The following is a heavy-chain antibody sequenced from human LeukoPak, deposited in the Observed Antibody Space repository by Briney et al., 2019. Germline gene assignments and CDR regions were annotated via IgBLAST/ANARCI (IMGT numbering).Heavy chain of an antibody. CDR3: ARDERAGSGSYKYYYYGMDV. D-gene: IGHD3-10*01. J-gene: IGHJ6*04. CDR2: ISAYNGNT. CDR1: GYTFTSYG. Sequence: ASVKVSCKASGYTFTSYGISWVRQAPGHGLEWMGWISAYNGNTNYAQKLQGRVTMTTDTSTSTAYMELRSLRSDDTAVYYCARDERAGSGSYKYYYYGMDVWGKGTTVTVSS. V-gene: IGHV1-18*04.